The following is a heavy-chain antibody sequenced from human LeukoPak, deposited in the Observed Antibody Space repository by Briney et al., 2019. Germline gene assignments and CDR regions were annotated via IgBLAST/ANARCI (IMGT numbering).Heavy chain of an antibody. J-gene: IGHJ4*02. Sequence: GGSLRLSCAASGFTFSTYAMSWVRQAPGKGLEWVSSISGSGGSTYYADSVKGRFTISRDNAKNTLYLQMNSLRADDTAVYYCARVIVGATYIDYWGQGTLVTVSS. CDR2: ISGSGGST. V-gene: IGHV3-23*01. CDR1: GFTFSTYA. D-gene: IGHD1-26*01. CDR3: ARVIVGATYIDY.